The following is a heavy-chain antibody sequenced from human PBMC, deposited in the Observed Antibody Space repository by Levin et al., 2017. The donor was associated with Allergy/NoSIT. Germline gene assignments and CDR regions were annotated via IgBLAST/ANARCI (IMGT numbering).Heavy chain of an antibody. CDR3: ARDTAMVTYFYGMDV. V-gene: IGHV3-11*01. Sequence: KPGGSLRLSCAASGFTFSDYHMSWIRQAPGKGLEWVSYITSSGSTIYYADSVKGRFTISRDDAKNSLYLQMNSLRVEDTALYYGARDTAMVTYFYGMDVWGQGTTVTVSS. J-gene: IGHJ6*02. D-gene: IGHD5-18*01. CDR2: ITSSGSTI. CDR1: GFTFSDYH.